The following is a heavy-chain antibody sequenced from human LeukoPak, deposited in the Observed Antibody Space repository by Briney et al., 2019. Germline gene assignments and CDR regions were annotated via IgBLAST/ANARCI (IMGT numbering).Heavy chain of an antibody. J-gene: IGHJ4*02. CDR3: ARDRSDHGYFDY. V-gene: IGHV3-53*01. CDR1: GFTVSSNY. Sequence: GGSLRLSCAASGFTVSSNYMSWVRQAPGKGLEWVSVINSGSSTYYADSVKGRFTISTDNSKNTPYLQINSLRAEDTAVYYCARDRSDHGYFDYWGQGTLVTVS. CDR2: INSGSST. D-gene: IGHD3-3*01.